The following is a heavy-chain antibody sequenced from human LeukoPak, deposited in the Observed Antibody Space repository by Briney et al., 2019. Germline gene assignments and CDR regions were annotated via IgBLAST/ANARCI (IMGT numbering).Heavy chain of an antibody. CDR2: IDYSGST. CDR3: ASSGRYYDSSGYYYDYFDY. CDR1: GGSISSSSYY. D-gene: IGHD3-22*01. J-gene: IGHJ4*02. V-gene: IGHV4-39*07. Sequence: PSETLSLTCTVSGGSISSSSYYWGWIRQPPGKGLEWIGSIDYSGSTYYNPSLKSRVTISVDTSKNQFSLKLSSVTAADTAVYYCASSGRYYDSSGYYYDYFDYWGQGTLVTVSS.